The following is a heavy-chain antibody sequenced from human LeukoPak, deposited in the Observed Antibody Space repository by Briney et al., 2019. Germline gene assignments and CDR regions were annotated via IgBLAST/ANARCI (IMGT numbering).Heavy chain of an antibody. CDR3: ARDEDYGAIKPLFDP. D-gene: IGHD4/OR15-4a*01. Sequence: ASVKVSCKASGYTFTGYYMHWVRQAPGQGLEWMGWINPNSGGTNYAQKFQGRVTMTRDTSISTAYMELSRLRSEDTAVYYCARDEDYGAIKPLFDPWGQGTLVTVSS. CDR1: GYTFTGYY. CDR2: INPNSGGT. J-gene: IGHJ5*02. V-gene: IGHV1-2*02.